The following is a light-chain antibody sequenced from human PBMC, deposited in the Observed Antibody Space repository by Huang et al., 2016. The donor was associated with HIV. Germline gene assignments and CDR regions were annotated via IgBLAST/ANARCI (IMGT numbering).Light chain of an antibody. V-gene: IGKV3D-15*01. J-gene: IGKJ2*01. CDR3: QHYNDWPRT. Sequence: EIVMTQSPATLSVSPGETVALSCRASQSLSGNLAWYQHKPGQTPRLLNYATSIRAAGVPGRFSGSGSGSEFTLTISSLLSEDSAVYYCQHYNDWPRTFGQGTKLEIK. CDR2: ATS. CDR1: QSLSGN.